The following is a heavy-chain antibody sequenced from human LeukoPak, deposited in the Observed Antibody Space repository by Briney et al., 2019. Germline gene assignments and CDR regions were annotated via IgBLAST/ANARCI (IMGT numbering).Heavy chain of an antibody. V-gene: IGHV1-69*13. J-gene: IGHJ4*02. CDR2: IIPIFGTA. Sequence: EASVKVSCKASGGTFSSYAISWVRQAPGQGLEWMGGIIPIFGTANYAQKFQGRVTITADESTSTAYMELSSLRSEDTAVYYCARGEVDRLQLLSRRGGVFDYWGQGTLVTVSS. CDR3: ARGEVDRLQLLSRRGGVFDY. CDR1: GGTFSSYA. D-gene: IGHD5-24*01.